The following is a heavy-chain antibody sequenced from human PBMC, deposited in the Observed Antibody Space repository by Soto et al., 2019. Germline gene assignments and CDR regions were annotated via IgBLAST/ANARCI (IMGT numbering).Heavy chain of an antibody. CDR1: AGSISSSSYY. Sequence: SETLSLTCTVSAGSISSSSYYWGWIRQPPGKGLEWIGSIYYSGSTYYNPSLKSRVTISVDTSKNQFSLKLSSVTAADTAVYYCARHWGYSNHVALNWFVPRDKGTLLTVST. CDR2: IYYSGST. CDR3: ARHWGYSNHVALNWFVP. J-gene: IGHJ5*02. D-gene: IGHD4-4*01. V-gene: IGHV4-39*01.